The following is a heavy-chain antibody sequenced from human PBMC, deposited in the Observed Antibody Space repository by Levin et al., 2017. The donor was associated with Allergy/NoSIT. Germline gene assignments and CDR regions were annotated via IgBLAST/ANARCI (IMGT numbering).Heavy chain of an antibody. CDR3: AREGSPTVTPYYYDYGMDG. CDR1: GFTFSSYA. CDR2: ISYDGSNK. V-gene: IGHV3-30*04. Sequence: GGSLRLSCAASGFTFSSYAMHWVRQAPGKGLEWVAVISYDGSNKYYADSVKGRFTISRDNSKNTLYLQMNSLRAEDTAVYYCAREGSPTVTPYYYDYGMDGWGQGTTVTVSS. J-gene: IGHJ6*02. D-gene: IGHD4-17*01.